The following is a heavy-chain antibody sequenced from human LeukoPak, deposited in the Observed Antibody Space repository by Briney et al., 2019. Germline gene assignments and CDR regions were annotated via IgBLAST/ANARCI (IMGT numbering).Heavy chain of an antibody. CDR3: ARAIAVAGSDYYYYYMDV. D-gene: IGHD6-19*01. Sequence: SVKVSCKASGGTFSSYAISWVRQAPGQGLEWMGRIIPIFGTANYAQKFQGRVTITADKSTSTAYMKLSRLRSEDTAVYYCARAIAVAGSDYYYYYMDVWGKGTTVTVSS. CDR1: GGTFSSYA. J-gene: IGHJ6*03. V-gene: IGHV1-69*06. CDR2: IIPIFGTA.